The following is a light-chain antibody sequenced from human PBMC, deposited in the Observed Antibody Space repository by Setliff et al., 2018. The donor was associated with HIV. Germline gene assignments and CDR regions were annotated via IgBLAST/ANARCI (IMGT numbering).Light chain of an antibody. CDR2: DVS. CDR3: SSFTSSSTYV. J-gene: IGLJ1*01. V-gene: IGLV2-14*03. Sequence: QSVLAQPASVSGSPGQSIAISCNATTSDTGTYNYVSWHQQLPGKAPKLVIYDVSNRPSGVSDRFSGSKSGNTAPLIISGLQTEDEAEYYCSSFTSSSTYVFGIGTKVTVL. CDR1: TSDTGTYNY.